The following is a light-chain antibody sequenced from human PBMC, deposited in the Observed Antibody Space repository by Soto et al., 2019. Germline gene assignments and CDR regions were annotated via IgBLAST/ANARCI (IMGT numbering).Light chain of an antibody. V-gene: IGLV1-51*01. Sequence: QSVLAQPPSISAAPGQKVTISCSGSSSNIGGNYVSWYQHVPRTAPKLLIYDNYKRASGSPDRFSASKSGTSATLGITGLQTGDEADYYCGTWDSSLDTVVFGGGTKLTGL. CDR3: GTWDSSLDTVV. CDR2: DNY. J-gene: IGLJ2*01. CDR1: SSNIGGNY.